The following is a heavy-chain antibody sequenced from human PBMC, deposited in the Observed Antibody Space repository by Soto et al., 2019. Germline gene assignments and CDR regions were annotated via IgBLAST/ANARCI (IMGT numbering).Heavy chain of an antibody. J-gene: IGHJ4*02. D-gene: IGHD3-3*01. Sequence: SVKVSCKASGGTFSSYAISWVRQAPGQGLEWMGGIIPIFGTANYAQKFQGRVTITADESTSTAYMELSSLRSEDTAVYYCASEDYDFWSGYLNRFDYWDQGTLVTVSS. CDR2: IIPIFGTA. CDR1: GGTFSSYA. V-gene: IGHV1-69*13. CDR3: ASEDYDFWSGYLNRFDY.